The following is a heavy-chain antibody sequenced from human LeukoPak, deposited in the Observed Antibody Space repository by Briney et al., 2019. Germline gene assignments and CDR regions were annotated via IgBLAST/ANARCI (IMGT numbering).Heavy chain of an antibody. V-gene: IGHV3-23*01. CDR2: INGGGTDT. Sequence: QPGGSLRLSCAASGFTFSSYAMAWVRQAPGKGVDWLSAINGGGTDTYNAYSVKGRFTISRDNPKNTLYLKMNSLRAEDTAVYYCAKGSSSGWPYYFEQSGQGTLVSVSS. J-gene: IGHJ4*02. CDR3: AKGSSSGWPYYFEQ. D-gene: IGHD6-19*01. CDR1: GFTFSSYA.